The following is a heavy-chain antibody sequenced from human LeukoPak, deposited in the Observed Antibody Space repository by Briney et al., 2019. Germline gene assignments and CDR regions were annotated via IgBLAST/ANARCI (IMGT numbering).Heavy chain of an antibody. CDR1: GYSFTSYW. D-gene: IGHD6-13*01. J-gene: IGHJ4*02. V-gene: IGHV5-51*01. Sequence: GESLKISXKGSGYSFTSYWIGWVRQMPGKGLEWMGIIYPGDSDTIYSPSFRGQVTISAAKSLSPSYLPWSSLKAADTALYYCARCEGSWTGHNFDHWAQGTLVTVSS. CDR3: ARCEGSWTGHNFDH. CDR2: IYPGDSDT.